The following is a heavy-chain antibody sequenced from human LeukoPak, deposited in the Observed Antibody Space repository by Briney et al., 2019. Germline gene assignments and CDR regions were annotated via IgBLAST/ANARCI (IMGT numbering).Heavy chain of an antibody. CDR2: ISAYDGNT. J-gene: IGHJ4*02. CDR3: ARDVFQRPYTAMSPPNPYDY. V-gene: IGHV1-18*01. D-gene: IGHD5-18*01. CDR1: GYTFTSYG. Sequence: ASVKVSCKASGYTFTSYGITWVRQAPGQGLEWMGWISAYDGNTKYAQKLQGRVTITTDTSTSTAYLELRSLRSDDTAVYYCARDVFQRPYTAMSPPNPYDYWGQGTLVTVSS.